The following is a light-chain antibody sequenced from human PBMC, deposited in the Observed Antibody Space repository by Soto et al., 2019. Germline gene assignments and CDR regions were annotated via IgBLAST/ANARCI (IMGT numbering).Light chain of an antibody. Sequence: QSALTQPPSASGSPGQSVTISCTGTSSDVGGYNYVSWYQQHPGKAPKLMISEVSKRPSGVPDRFSGSKSGNTASLTVSGLQAEDEADYYCSSSAGNNNLVFGGGTKLPS. CDR2: EVS. CDR1: SSDVGGYNY. J-gene: IGLJ2*01. V-gene: IGLV2-8*01. CDR3: SSSAGNNNLV.